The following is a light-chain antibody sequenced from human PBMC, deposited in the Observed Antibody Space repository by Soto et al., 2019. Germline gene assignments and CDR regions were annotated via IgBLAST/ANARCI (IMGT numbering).Light chain of an antibody. V-gene: IGLV1-44*01. J-gene: IGLJ3*02. Sequence: QSVLTQPPSASGTPGQRVTISCSGSSSNIGSNTVNWYQQLPGTAPKLLIYSNNQRPSGVPDRFSGCKSGTSASLAISGLQSEDEADYYCAAWDDSLNGWVFGGGTQLTVL. CDR1: SSNIGSNT. CDR2: SNN. CDR3: AAWDDSLNGWV.